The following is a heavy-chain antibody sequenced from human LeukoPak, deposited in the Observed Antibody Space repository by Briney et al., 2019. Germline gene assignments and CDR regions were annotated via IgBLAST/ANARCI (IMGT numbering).Heavy chain of an antibody. CDR1: GFTFTTYW. V-gene: IGHV3-74*01. CDR3: ARTSPTSHFDF. J-gene: IGHJ4*02. CDR2: INGDGSNS. Sequence: GWSLRLSCVASGFTFTTYWMHWVHQAPGKGLVWVSRINGDGSNSNYADSGKGRFTISRDNARNTLYLQMNGLRAEDTALYYCARTSPTSHFDFWGQGTLVTVSS. D-gene: IGHD3-16*01.